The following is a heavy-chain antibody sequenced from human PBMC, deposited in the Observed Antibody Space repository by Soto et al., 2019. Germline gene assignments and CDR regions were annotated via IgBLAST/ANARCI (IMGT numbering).Heavy chain of an antibody. CDR2: IDPSDSYT. J-gene: IGHJ4*02. D-gene: IGHD6-13*01. CDR3: ARLQAAAGGNDLTFGY. V-gene: IGHV5-10-1*01. CDR1: GYSFTSYW. Sequence: EVQLVQSGAEVKKPGESLRISCKGSGYSFTSYWISWVRQMPGKGLEWMGRIDPSDSYTNYSPSFQGHVTISAAKSISTAYLQGSSLQASDTAMYYCARLQAAAGGNDLTFGYWGQGTLVTVSS.